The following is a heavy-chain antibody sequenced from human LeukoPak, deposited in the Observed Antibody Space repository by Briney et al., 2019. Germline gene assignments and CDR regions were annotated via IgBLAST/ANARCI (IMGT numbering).Heavy chain of an antibody. Sequence: SETLSLTCTVSGGSISSYYWSWIRQPPGKGLEWIGYIHYSGSTNYNPSLKSRVTISVDTSKNQFSLKLSSVTAADTAVFYCARVAYSGYDYRGYFDYWGQGTLVTVSS. CDR2: IHYSGST. V-gene: IGHV4-59*12. J-gene: IGHJ4*02. CDR3: ARVAYSGYDYRGYFDY. CDR1: GGSISSYY. D-gene: IGHD5-12*01.